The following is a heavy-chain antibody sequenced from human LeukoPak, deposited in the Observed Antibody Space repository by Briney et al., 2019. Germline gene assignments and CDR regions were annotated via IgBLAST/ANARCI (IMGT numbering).Heavy chain of an antibody. J-gene: IGHJ4*02. D-gene: IGHD6-19*01. CDR2: IYYSGST. Sequence: SETLSLTCTVSGGSISSYYWSWIRQPPGKGLEWIGYIYYSGSTNYNPSLKSRVTISVDTPKNQFSLKLSSVTAADTAVYYCARAPSSGWYPSYFDYWGQGTLVTVSS. CDR3: ARAPSSGWYPSYFDY. V-gene: IGHV4-59*01. CDR1: GGSISSYY.